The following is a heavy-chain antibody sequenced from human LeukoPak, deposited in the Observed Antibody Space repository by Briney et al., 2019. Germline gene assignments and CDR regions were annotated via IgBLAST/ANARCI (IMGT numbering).Heavy chain of an antibody. CDR2: IRGDGGST. D-gene: IGHD6-19*01. CDR1: GFTFSRYA. CDR3: AKEKTLGGWSAGDAFHI. Sequence: GGSLRLSCGASGFTFSRYAMSWLRPAPGKGLDGVSAIRGDGGSTYYADSVKGRFTISRDNSKNTLYLQTNSLRAEDTAVYYCAKEKTLGGWSAGDAFHIWGQGTMVTVSP. J-gene: IGHJ3*02. V-gene: IGHV3-23*01.